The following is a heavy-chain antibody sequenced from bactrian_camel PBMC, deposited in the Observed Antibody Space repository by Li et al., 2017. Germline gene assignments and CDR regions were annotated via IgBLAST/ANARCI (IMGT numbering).Heavy chain of an antibody. D-gene: IGHD3*01. CDR1: GDIRNNYP. V-gene: IGHV3S63*01. J-gene: IGHJ6*01. CDR3: AAGTRIIVGDYCDGITT. Sequence: VESGGGSVQAGGSLRLSCEVSGDIRNNYPMAWFRQAAGKEREGVAGFAAEFGDRDGTTSYADSVKGRFTISRDNAKNIIYLQMSSLTPDDTAMYYCAAGTRIIVGDYCDGITTWGQGTQVTVS. CDR2: FAAEFGDRDGTT.